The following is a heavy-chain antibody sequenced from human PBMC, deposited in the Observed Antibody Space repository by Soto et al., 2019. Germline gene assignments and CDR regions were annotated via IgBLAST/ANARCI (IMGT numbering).Heavy chain of an antibody. CDR2: ISNSGRII. J-gene: IGHJ4*02. Sequence: EVQLVESGGGLVQPGGSLKLSCAASGFTFSSFEMNWVRQAPGKGLEWVSYISNSGRIIYYADSVKGRFTISRDDAKNSLYLQMNSLRAEDTAVYYCAREWGTSIAAAIDYWGQGTLVTVSS. CDR1: GFTFSSFE. V-gene: IGHV3-48*03. CDR3: AREWGTSIAAAIDY. D-gene: IGHD6-6*01.